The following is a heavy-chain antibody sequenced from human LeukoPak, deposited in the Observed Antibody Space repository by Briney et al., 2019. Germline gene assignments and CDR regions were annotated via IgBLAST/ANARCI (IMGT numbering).Heavy chain of an antibody. CDR1: GFTFSSYW. CDR2: INTDGSST. J-gene: IGHJ5*02. V-gene: IGHV3-74*01. CDR3: ARGYCSSTRCYGGRWFDP. Sequence: PGGSLRLSCAASGFTFSSYWMHWVRQAPGKGLVWVSRINTDGSSTSYADSVKGRFTISRDNAKNTLYLQMNSLRAEDTAVYYCARGYCSSTRCYGGRWFDPWGQGTLVTVSS. D-gene: IGHD2-2*01.